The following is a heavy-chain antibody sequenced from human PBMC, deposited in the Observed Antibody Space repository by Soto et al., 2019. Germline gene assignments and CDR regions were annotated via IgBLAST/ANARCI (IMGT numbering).Heavy chain of an antibody. D-gene: IGHD3-3*01. Sequence: LRLSCAASGFTFSDVWMSWVRRAPGKGLGWVGRSKRKVDGGATDFAATVKGRFSISGDDSKNMLYLQMNNLKTDNTAIYICTVDNMFGATSPHFNHWGQGTRVPAPQ. CDR3: TVDNMFGATSPHFNH. CDR2: SKRKVDGGAT. CDR1: GFTFSDVW. J-gene: IGHJ1*01. V-gene: IGHV3-15*01.